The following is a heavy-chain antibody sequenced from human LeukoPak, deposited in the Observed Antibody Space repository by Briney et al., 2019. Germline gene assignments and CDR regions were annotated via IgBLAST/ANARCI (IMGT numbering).Heavy chain of an antibody. CDR2: IYSGGST. CDR3: ARAGRSSGWLDY. Sequence: GGSLRLSCAASGSTVSSNYMSWVRQAPGKGLEWVSVIYSGGSTYYADSVKGRLTISRDNSKNTLYLQMNSLRAEDTAVYYCARAGRSSGWLDYWGQGTLVTVSS. J-gene: IGHJ4*02. CDR1: GSTVSSNY. V-gene: IGHV3-66*01. D-gene: IGHD6-19*01.